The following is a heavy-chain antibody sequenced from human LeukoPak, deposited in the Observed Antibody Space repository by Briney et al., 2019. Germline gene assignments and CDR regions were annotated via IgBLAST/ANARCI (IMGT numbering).Heavy chain of an antibody. V-gene: IGHV3-30*03. D-gene: IGHD3-10*01. CDR3: SIDVRALTNYGSGSSGFY. CDR2: ISYDGSNK. J-gene: IGHJ4*02. CDR1: GFTFVTLG. Sequence: PGGSLRLSWAPLGFTFVTLGMHWVRQPPGKGLEWVEVISYDGSNKYYAHRVKRRFPISRDNTKNTLHLQMNSLRVEGAGVYYCSIDVRALTNYGSGSSGFYWGQGTLVTVSS.